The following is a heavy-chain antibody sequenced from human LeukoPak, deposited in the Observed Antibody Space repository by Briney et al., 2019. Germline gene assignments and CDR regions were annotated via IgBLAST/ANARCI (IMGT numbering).Heavy chain of an antibody. J-gene: IGHJ4*02. CDR3: ARGGGQWLVLTPEYYFDY. V-gene: IGHV1-18*01. Sequence: VASVKVSCKASGYTFTSYGISWVRQAPGQGLEWMGWISAYNGNTNYAQELQGRVTMTTDTSTSTAYMELRSLRSDDTAVYYCARGGGQWLVLTPEYYFDYWGQGTLVTVSS. D-gene: IGHD6-19*01. CDR1: GYTFTSYG. CDR2: ISAYNGNT.